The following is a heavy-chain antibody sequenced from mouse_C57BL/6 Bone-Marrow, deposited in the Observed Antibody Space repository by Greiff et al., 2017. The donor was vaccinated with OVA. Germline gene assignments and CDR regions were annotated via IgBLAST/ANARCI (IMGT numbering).Heavy chain of an antibody. CDR3: AREPPDGYYEYVDV. V-gene: IGHV1-64*01. J-gene: IGHJ1*03. CDR2: IHPNSGST. Sequence: QVQLQQPGAELVKPGASVKLSCKASGYTFTSYWMHWVKQRPGQGLEWIGMIHPNSGSTNYNEKFKSQATLTVDKSSSTAYMQLSSLTSEDSAVYYCAREPPDGYYEYVDVWGTGTTVTVSS. D-gene: IGHD2-3*01. CDR1: GYTFTSYW.